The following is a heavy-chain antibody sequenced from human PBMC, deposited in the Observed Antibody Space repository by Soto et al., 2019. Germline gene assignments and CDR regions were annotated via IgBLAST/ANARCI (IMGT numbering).Heavy chain of an antibody. V-gene: IGHV3-15*01. CDR1: GFTFSNAW. CDR2: IKSKTDGGTT. D-gene: IGHD2-15*01. Sequence: GGSLRLSCAASGFTFSNAWMSWVRQAPGKGLEWVGRIKSKTDGGTTDYAAPVKGRFTITRDDSKNTLYLQMNSLKTEDTAVYYCTTELAEDWFDPWGQGTLVTVSS. CDR3: TTELAEDWFDP. J-gene: IGHJ5*02.